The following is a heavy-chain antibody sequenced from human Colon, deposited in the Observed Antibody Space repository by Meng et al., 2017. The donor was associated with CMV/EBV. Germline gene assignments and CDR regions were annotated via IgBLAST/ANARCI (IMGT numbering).Heavy chain of an antibody. V-gene: IGHV4-34*01. Sequence: VQLQQWGAGLWQPSATLPLTCALYCGSLSPYYWRWIRQSPGKGLEWIAEIDHTGSTNYNPSLKSRVTISIDTSNSHFSLNLTSATAADTAVYYCARGGGTPIRGVLPFDFWGQGTLVTVSS. CDR1: CGSLSPYY. D-gene: IGHD3-10*01. J-gene: IGHJ4*02. CDR2: IDHTGST. CDR3: ARGGGTPIRGVLPFDF.